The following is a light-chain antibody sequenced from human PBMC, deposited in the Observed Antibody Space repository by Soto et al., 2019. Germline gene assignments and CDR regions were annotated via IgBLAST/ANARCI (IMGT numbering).Light chain of an antibody. Sequence: QSALTQPASVSGSPGQSITISCTGTSSNVGTYNLVSWYQHHPGTAPKLIIYEGDKRPSGVSNRFSGSNSGNTASLTISGLQAEAEADYYSYSYAVSFTGVFAGGTKLTVL. CDR1: SSNVGTYNL. CDR2: EGD. CDR3: YSYAVSFTGV. V-gene: IGLV2-23*01. J-gene: IGLJ3*02.